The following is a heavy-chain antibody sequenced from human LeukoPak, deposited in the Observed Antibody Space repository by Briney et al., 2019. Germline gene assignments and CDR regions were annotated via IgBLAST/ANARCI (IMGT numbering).Heavy chain of an antibody. J-gene: IGHJ2*01. CDR3: AKDKRAVAGRVWYFDL. CDR2: IWFDGTNK. V-gene: IGHV3-33*06. D-gene: IGHD6-19*01. Sequence: PGRSLRLSCAASGFTFSSYGMHWVRQAPGKGLEWVAVIWFDGTNKYYGDSVKGRFTISRDNSKNTLYLQMNSLRAEDTAIYYCAKDKRAVAGRVWYFDLWGRGTLVTVSS. CDR1: GFTFSSYG.